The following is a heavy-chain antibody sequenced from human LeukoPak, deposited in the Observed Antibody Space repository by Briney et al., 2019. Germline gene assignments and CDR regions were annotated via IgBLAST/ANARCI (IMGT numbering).Heavy chain of an antibody. Sequence: PGGSLRLSCAASGFTFSSYSMTWVRQAPGKGLEWVSYISSSSSTIYYADSVKGRFTISRDNAKNSLYLQMNSLRAEDTAVYYCARAIGSEVAGIFYFDYWGQGTLVTVSS. J-gene: IGHJ4*02. CDR3: ARAIGSEVAGIFYFDY. V-gene: IGHV3-48*01. CDR2: ISSSSSTI. CDR1: GFTFSSYS. D-gene: IGHD6-19*01.